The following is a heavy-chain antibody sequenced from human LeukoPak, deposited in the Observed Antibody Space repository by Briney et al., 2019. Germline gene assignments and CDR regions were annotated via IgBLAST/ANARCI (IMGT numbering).Heavy chain of an antibody. D-gene: IGHD6-6*01. CDR2: ISYDGSNK. V-gene: IGHV3-30-3*01. CDR1: GFTFSSYA. Sequence: GGSLRLSCAASGFTFSSYAMHWVRQAPGKGLEWVAVISYDGSNKYYADSVKGRFTISRDNSKNTLYLQMNSLRAEDTAVYYCARDHSSSSSYYFDYWGQGTLVTVSS. CDR3: ARDHSSSSSYYFDY. J-gene: IGHJ4*02.